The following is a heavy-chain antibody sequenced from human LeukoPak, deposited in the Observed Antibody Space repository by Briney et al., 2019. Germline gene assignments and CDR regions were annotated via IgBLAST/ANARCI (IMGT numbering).Heavy chain of an antibody. CDR1: GFSLSTSSMC. CDR3: ARHASEELDY. Sequence: SGPTLVNPTQTLTLTCTFSGFSLSTSSMCVSWIRQPPGKALEWLARIDWDDDKYYSTSLKTRLTISKDTSKKQVVLTMTNMDPVDTATYYCARHASEELDYWGQGTLVTVSS. CDR2: IDWDDDK. D-gene: IGHD2-8*01. J-gene: IGHJ4*02. V-gene: IGHV2-70*11.